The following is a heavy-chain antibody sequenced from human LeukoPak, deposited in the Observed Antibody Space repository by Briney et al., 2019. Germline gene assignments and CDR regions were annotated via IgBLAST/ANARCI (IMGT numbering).Heavy chain of an antibody. D-gene: IGHD6-25*01. Sequence: PGGSLRLSCAASGFTFGSYAMNWVRQAPGKGLEWVSTISGDGGATHYADSVKGRFTISRANSKSTLFLQMNCLRAEDTAVYYCSKSGSSDWDYFDYWGQGTLVTASS. CDR1: GFTFGSYA. CDR3: SKSGSSDWDYFDY. J-gene: IGHJ4*02. V-gene: IGHV3-23*01. CDR2: ISGDGGAT.